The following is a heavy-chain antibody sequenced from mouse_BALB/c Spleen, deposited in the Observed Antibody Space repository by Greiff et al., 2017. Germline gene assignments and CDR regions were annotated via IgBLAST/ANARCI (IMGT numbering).Heavy chain of an antibody. CDR3: ARSDGYFDY. J-gene: IGHJ2*01. D-gene: IGHD2-3*01. CDR2: ISSGSSTI. Sequence: EVQGVESGGGLVQPGGSRKLSCAASGFTFSSFGMHWVRQAPEKGLEWVAYISSGSSTIYYADTVKGRFTISRDNPKNTLFLQMTSLRSEDTAMYYCARSDGYFDYWGQGTTLTVSS. V-gene: IGHV5-17*02. CDR1: GFTFSSFG.